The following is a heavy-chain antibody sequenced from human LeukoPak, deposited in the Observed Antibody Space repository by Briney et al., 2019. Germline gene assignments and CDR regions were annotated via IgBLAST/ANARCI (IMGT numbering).Heavy chain of an antibody. J-gene: IGHJ4*02. CDR3: AAHHGELGYFDY. CDR2: IWYDGSNK. V-gene: IGHV3-33*01. D-gene: IGHD1-26*01. CDR1: GFTFSSYG. Sequence: GGSLRLSCAASGFTFSSYGMHWVRQAPDKGLEWVAVIWYDGSNKYYADSVKGRFTISRDNSKNTLYLQMNSLRAEDTAVYYCAAHHGELGYFDYWGQGTLVTVSS.